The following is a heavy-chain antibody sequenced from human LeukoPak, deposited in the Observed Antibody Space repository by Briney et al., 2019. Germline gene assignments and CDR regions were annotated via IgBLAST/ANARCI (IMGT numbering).Heavy chain of an antibody. J-gene: IGHJ1*01. V-gene: IGHV1-69*04. CDR1: GYTFTGYY. D-gene: IGHD2-21*02. CDR3: ARDGGNCGGDCFYFQH. CDR2: IIPILGIA. Sequence: ASVKVSCKASGYTFTGYYMHWVRQAPGQGLEWMGRIIPILGIANYAQKFQGRVTITADKSTSTAYMELSSLRSEDTAVYYCARDGGNCGGDCFYFQHWGQGTLVTVSS.